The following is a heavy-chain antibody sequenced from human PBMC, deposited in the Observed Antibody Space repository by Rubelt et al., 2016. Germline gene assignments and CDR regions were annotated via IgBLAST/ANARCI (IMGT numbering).Heavy chain of an antibody. J-gene: IGHJ6*02. CDR3: AKESNHQQIGSMDV. CDR1: GFTFADSA. Sequence: EVQLVESGGGLVQPGRSLRLSCTASGFTFADSAMSWFRQAPGKGLEWVANIKQGGSEKNYVNSVMGRFTIPRDKAKNSLYLKMYGLKAEATAVYDCAKESNHQQIGSMDVWGQGTTVTVSS. V-gene: IGHV3-7*01. CDR2: IKQGGSEK. D-gene: IGHD1-14*01.